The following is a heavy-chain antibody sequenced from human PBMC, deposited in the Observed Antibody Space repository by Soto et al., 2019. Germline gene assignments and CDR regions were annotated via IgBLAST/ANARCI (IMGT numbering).Heavy chain of an antibody. CDR2: IRSKAYGGTT. CDR3: TRERVVITMDPVEYYFDY. CDR1: GFTFGDYA. J-gene: IGHJ4*02. V-gene: IGHV3-49*03. Sequence: SGGSLRLSCTASGFTFGDYAMSWFRQAPGKGLEWVGFIRSKAYGGTTEYAASVKGRFTISRDDSKSIAYLQMNSLKTEDTAVYYCTRERVVITMDPVEYYFDYWGQGTLVTVSS. D-gene: IGHD3-22*01.